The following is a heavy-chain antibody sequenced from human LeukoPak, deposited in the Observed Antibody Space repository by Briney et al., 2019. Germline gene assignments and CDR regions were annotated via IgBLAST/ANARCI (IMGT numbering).Heavy chain of an antibody. CDR1: GFTFSSYN. V-gene: IGHV3-48*01. D-gene: IGHD3-10*01. CDR2: ISSSNTTI. J-gene: IGHJ4*02. CDR3: AREATYGFRLDY. Sequence: GGSLRLSCEASGFTFSSYNMNWVRQAPGKGLEWLSYISSSNTTIYYADSVKGRFTISRHNAKNSLYLHMNGLRAEDTAVYYCAREATYGFRLDYWGLGTLVTVSS.